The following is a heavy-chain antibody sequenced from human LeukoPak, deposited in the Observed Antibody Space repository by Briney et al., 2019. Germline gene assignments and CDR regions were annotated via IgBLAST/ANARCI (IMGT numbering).Heavy chain of an antibody. V-gene: IGHV6-1*01. CDR3: ARGPTLVLMVYAGQAFDI. D-gene: IGHD2-8*01. J-gene: IGHJ3*02. CDR2: TYYRSKWYN. CDR1: GDSVSSNSAA. Sequence: SQTLSLTCAISGDSVSSNSAAWNWIRQSPSRGLEWLGRTYYRSKWYNDYAVSVKSRITINPDTSKNQFSLQLNSVTPEDTAVYYCARGPTLVLMVYAGQAFDIWGQGTMVTVSS.